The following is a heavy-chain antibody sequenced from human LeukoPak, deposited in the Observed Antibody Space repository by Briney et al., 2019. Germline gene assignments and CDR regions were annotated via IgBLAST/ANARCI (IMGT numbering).Heavy chain of an antibody. CDR1: GGSFTGYS. V-gene: IGHV4-34*01. Sequence: ASETLSLTCAFYGGSFTGYSWSWIRQSPGKGLEWIGLVNHGGGTNYNPSLKSRVTISIDTSMNQFSLNLTSVSAADTAVYYCARGRSNYGPWGPGTLVTVSS. D-gene: IGHD4-17*01. CDR3: ARGRSNYGP. J-gene: IGHJ5*02. CDR2: VNHGGGT.